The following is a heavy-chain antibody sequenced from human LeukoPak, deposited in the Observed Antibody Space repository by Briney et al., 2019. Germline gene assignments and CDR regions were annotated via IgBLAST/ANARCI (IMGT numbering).Heavy chain of an antibody. CDR3: ARGHSRKYYYDSSGYSPFDY. CDR2: ISYDGSNK. J-gene: IGHJ4*02. D-gene: IGHD3-22*01. CDR1: GFTLSSYA. Sequence: QPGGSLRLSCAASGFTLSSYAMHWVRQAPGKGLEWVAVISYDGSNKYYADSVKGRFTISRDNSKSTLYLQMNSLRAEDTAVYYCARGHSRKYYYDSSGYSPFDYWGQGTLVTVSS. V-gene: IGHV3-30-3*01.